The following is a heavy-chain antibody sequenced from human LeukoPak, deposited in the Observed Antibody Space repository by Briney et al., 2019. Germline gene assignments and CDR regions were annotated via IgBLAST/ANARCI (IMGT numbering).Heavy chain of an antibody. V-gene: IGHV3-7*03. CDR1: GFSFSSFW. J-gene: IGHJ4*02. Sequence: GSLRLSCTASGFSFSSFWMSWVRQAPGKGLEWVANIKDDGSVKNHVDSLKGRFSISRDNARNSLYLQISSLRAEDTAVYYCAREVVATASAFDCWGQGTLVTVSS. D-gene: IGHD2-21*01. CDR3: AREVVATASAFDC. CDR2: IKDDGSVK.